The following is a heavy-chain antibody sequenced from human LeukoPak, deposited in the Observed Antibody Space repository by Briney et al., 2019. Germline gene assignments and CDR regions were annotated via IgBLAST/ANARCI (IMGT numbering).Heavy chain of an antibody. CDR1: GRFISSYY. D-gene: IGHD6-25*01. J-gene: IGHJ6*03. Sequence: SETLSLTCTVSGRFISSYYWSWIRQPPGKGLEWIGYIYYSGSTNYNPSLKSRVTISVDTSKNQFSLKLSSVTAADTAVYYCARVAAGDYYYYYYMDVWGKGTTVTVSS. CDR3: ARVAAGDYYYYYYMDV. CDR2: IYYSGST. V-gene: IGHV4-59*01.